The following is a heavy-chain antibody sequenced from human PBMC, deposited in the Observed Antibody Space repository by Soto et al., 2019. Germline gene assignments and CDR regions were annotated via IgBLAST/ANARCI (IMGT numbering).Heavy chain of an antibody. CDR1: GGTFSSYT. CDR2: IIPILGIA. Sequence: QVQLVQSGAEVKKPGSSVKVSCKASGGTFSSYTISWVRQAPGPGREWMGRIIPILGIANYEQKFQGRVTITADKSTSTAYMELSSLRSEDTAVYYCARDSATPCDYWGQGTLVTVSS. D-gene: IGHD2-15*01. J-gene: IGHJ4*02. CDR3: ARDSATPCDY. V-gene: IGHV1-69*08.